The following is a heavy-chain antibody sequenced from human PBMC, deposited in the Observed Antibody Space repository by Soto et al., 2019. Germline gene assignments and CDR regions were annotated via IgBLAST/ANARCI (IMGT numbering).Heavy chain of an antibody. CDR1: GGSIRSYY. J-gene: IGHJ4*02. CDR2: IFYSGST. Sequence: QVHLQESGPGLVKASETLSLTCTVSGGSIRSYYWTWIRQPPGKGLEWLGYIFYSGSTFYNPSLTSRVTISIHTSKGQFSLQLTSVTAADTAVYYCARGAADTAMVDSWGQGTLVTVSS. D-gene: IGHD5-18*01. CDR3: ARGAADTAMVDS. V-gene: IGHV4-59*01.